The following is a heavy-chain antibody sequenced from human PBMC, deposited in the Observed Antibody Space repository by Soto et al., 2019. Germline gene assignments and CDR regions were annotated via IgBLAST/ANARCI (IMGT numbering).Heavy chain of an antibody. CDR3: ARETESPGIAVPGSGFDM. V-gene: IGHV3-30*04. CDR1: GFSFSTYA. D-gene: IGHD6-19*01. Sequence: GGSLRLSCVGSGFSFSTYATHWVRQAPGKGLEWVAGVSFDGRRKNYADSVKGRFIISRDNSRDTLYLQMNSLRGDDTSMYYCARETESPGIAVPGSGFDMWGQGTMVTVSS. J-gene: IGHJ3*02. CDR2: VSFDGRRK.